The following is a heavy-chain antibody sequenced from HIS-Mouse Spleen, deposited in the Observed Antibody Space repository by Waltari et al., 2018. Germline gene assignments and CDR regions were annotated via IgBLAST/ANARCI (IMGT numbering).Heavy chain of an antibody. D-gene: IGHD3-3*01. J-gene: IGHJ5*02. Sequence: QVQLRESGPGLVKPSQTLSLTCTVSGGSISSGGYYWSWIRQHPGKGLEWIGYIYYSGRTYYNPSLKSRVTRSVATSKNQFSLKLSSVTAADTAVYYCARSPYYDFWSGYSDNWFDPWGQGTLVTVSS. CDR3: ARSPYYDFWSGYSDNWFDP. CDR1: GGSISSGGYY. V-gene: IGHV4-31*03. CDR2: IYYSGRT.